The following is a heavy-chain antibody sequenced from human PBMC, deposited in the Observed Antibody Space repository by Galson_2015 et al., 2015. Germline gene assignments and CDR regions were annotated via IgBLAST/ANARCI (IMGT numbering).Heavy chain of an antibody. CDR3: AKVGESQQWSAVAEYFQH. V-gene: IGHV3-30*18. J-gene: IGHJ1*01. D-gene: IGHD3-10*01. CDR1: GFTFSSYG. CDR2: ISYDGSNK. Sequence: SLRLSCAASGFTFSSYGMHWVRQAPGKGLEWVAVISYDGSNKYYADSVKGRFTISRDNSKNTLYLQMNSLRTEDTAVYYCAKVGESQQWSAVAEYFQHWGQGTLVTVSS.